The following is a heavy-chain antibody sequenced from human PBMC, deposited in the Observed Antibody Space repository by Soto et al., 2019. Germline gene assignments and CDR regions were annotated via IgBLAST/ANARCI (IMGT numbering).Heavy chain of an antibody. J-gene: IGHJ4*02. CDR1: GYTFTRYD. D-gene: IGHD6-13*01. V-gene: IGHV1-8*01. CDR3: SCAHGSSWRFDY. CDR2: MNANSGNT. Sequence: QVQLVQSGAEVKKPGASVKVSCKASGYTFTRYDINWVRQATGQGLEWMGWMNANSGNTDYAQKFQGRGTVTRTTAITTTNTELKMRRSGDEDVYYCSCAHGSSWRFDYWGQGTLVTVSS.